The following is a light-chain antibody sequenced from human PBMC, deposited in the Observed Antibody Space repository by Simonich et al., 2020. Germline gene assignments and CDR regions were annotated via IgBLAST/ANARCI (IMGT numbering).Light chain of an antibody. CDR1: QSVLYSSNNKNY. CDR3: QQYYSTPPA. V-gene: IGKV4-1*01. CDR2: WAS. Sequence: DIVMTQSPDSLTVSLGESATINCKSSQSVLYSSNNKNYLAWYQQKPGQPHKLLIYWASTRESGVPDRIRGSGSGTDFTLTISSLQAEDLAVYYCQQYYSTPPAFGPGTKVDIK. J-gene: IGKJ3*01.